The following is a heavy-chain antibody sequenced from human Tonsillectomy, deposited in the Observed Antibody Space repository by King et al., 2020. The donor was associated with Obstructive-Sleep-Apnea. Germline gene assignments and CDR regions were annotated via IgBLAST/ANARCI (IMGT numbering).Heavy chain of an antibody. D-gene: IGHD6-19*01. CDR3: ARDDRSGLVNWFDP. CDR2: IYYSVIT. J-gene: IGHJ5*02. CDR1: GGSISSSSYY. V-gene: IGHV4-39*07. Sequence: QLQESGPGLVKPSETLSLTCTVSGGSISSSSYYWGWIRQPPGKGLEWIVSIYYSVITYYNPPLTSLVTISVDTSKNQFSLKRSSVTAADTAVYYCARDDRSGLVNWFDPWGQGTLVTVSS.